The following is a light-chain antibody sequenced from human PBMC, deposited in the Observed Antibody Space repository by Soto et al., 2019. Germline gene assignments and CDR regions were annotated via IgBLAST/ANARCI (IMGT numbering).Light chain of an antibody. V-gene: IGKV3-20*01. CDR2: GAS. CDR1: QSVSSY. Sequence: EIVLTQSPATLSLSPGERATLSCRASQSVSSYLAWYQQKPGQAPRLLIYGASSRATGIPDRFSGSGSGTDFTLTISRLEPEDFAVYYCQQSYSTPPGTFGQGTKVDIK. CDR3: QQSYSTPPGT. J-gene: IGKJ1*01.